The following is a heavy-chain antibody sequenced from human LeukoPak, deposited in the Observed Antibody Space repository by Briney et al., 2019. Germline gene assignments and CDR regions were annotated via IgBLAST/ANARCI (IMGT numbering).Heavy chain of an antibody. Sequence: PSQTLSLTCTVSGGSISSGGYYWSWIRQHPGTGLEWIGYIYYSGSTYYNPSLKSRVTISVDTSKNQFSLKLSSVTAADTAVYYCARARSWSYLLDYFDYWGQGTLVTVSS. CDR3: ARARSWSYLLDYFDY. D-gene: IGHD1-26*01. J-gene: IGHJ4*02. CDR1: GGSISSGGYY. V-gene: IGHV4-31*03. CDR2: IYYSGST.